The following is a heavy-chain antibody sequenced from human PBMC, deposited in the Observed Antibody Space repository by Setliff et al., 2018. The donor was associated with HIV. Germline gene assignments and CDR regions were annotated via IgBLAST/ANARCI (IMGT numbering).Heavy chain of an antibody. V-gene: IGHV1-2*02. CDR2: IYPNTGGT. J-gene: IGHJ4*02. CDR1: GYTFTEFY. Sequence: ASVKVSCKTSGYTFTEFYVHWVRQAPGEGLEWIGWIYPNTGGTNYAQKFQGRVTMTRDTSIRTAYMELRMLTSDDTAIYYCTRSTTADWGQGTMVTVSS. D-gene: IGHD4-17*01. CDR3: TRSTTAD.